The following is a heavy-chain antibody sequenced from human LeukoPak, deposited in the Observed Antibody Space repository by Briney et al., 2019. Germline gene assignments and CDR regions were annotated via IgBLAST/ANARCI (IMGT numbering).Heavy chain of an antibody. Sequence: PSETLSLTCTVSGGSITSYYWSWIRQPPGKGLEWIGYIYYSGSTKHNPSLKSRVTISVDTSKNQFSLKLSSVTAADTAVYYCARLSSGSSSWYDIDYWGQGTLVTVSS. D-gene: IGHD6-13*01. CDR1: GGSITSYY. V-gene: IGHV4-59*08. J-gene: IGHJ4*02. CDR3: ARLSSGSSSWYDIDY. CDR2: IYYSGST.